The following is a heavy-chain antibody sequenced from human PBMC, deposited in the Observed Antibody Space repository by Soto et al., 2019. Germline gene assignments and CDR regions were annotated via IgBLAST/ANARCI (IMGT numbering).Heavy chain of an antibody. CDR2: IYYSGST. CDR1: GGSISSYY. V-gene: IGHV4-59*01. CDR3: ARADIVVVPAALHYYYYMDV. J-gene: IGHJ6*03. Sequence: SETLSLTCTVSGGSISSYYWSWIRQPPGKGLEWIGYIYYSGSTNYNPSLKSRVTISVDTSKNQFSLKLSSVTAADTAVYYCARADIVVVPAALHYYYYMDVWGKGTTVTVSS. D-gene: IGHD2-2*01.